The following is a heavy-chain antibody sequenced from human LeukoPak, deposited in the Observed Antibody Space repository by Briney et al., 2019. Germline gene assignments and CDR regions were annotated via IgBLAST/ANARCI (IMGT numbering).Heavy chain of an antibody. CDR3: QSRYLEWLLDY. CDR1: GGSLSSSSYY. J-gene: IGHJ4*02. D-gene: IGHD3-3*01. CDR2: IYYSGNI. Sequence: SETLSLTCTVSGGSLSSSSYYWGWIRQPPGKGLEWIGSIYYSGNIYYNPSLKSRVTIFVDTSKNQFSLKLSSVTAADTAVYYCQSRYLEWLLDYWAREPWSPSPQ. V-gene: IGHV4-39*01.